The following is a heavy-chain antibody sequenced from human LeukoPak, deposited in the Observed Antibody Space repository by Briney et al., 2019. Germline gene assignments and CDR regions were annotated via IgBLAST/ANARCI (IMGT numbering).Heavy chain of an antibody. CDR2: VSSDGSST. Sequence: GGSLRLSCAASGFTFSSYWMHWVRQAPGKGLVWVSRVSSDGSSTDYADSVKGRFTISRDNAKNTLYLQMNSLRVEDTAVYYCVSLEEFTTGRDVWGQGTTVTVSS. CDR1: GFTFSSYW. V-gene: IGHV3-74*01. D-gene: IGHD1-1*01. CDR3: VSLEEFTTGRDV. J-gene: IGHJ6*02.